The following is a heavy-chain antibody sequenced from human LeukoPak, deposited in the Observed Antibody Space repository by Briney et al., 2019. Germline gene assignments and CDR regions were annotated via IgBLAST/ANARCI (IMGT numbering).Heavy chain of an antibody. D-gene: IGHD2-15*01. CDR1: GYTFTSYY. Sequence: ASVKVSCKASGYTFTSYYMHWVRQAPGQGLEWMGIIYPSGGSTSYAQKFQGRVTMTRDTSTSTVYMELSSLRSEDTAVYYCARDARGYCSGGSCYSFAFDIWGQGTMVTVSS. CDR2: IYPSGGST. V-gene: IGHV1-46*01. J-gene: IGHJ3*02. CDR3: ARDARGYCSGGSCYSFAFDI.